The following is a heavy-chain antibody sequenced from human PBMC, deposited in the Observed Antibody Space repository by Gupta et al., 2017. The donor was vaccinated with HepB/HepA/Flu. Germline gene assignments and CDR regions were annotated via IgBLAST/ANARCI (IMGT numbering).Heavy chain of an antibody. V-gene: IGHV3-48*02. CDR3: ATGSSVKQLGYYFDY. CDR1: GFTFSSYR. Sequence: EVQLVESGGGLVQPGGSLRLSCAASGFTFSSYRMNWVRQAPGKGLEWVSHITSSTSTIYYADSVKGRFTISRDNAKNSLYLQMNSLRDEDTAVYYCATGSSVKQLGYYFDYWGQGTGHRLL. D-gene: IGHD6-13*01. CDR2: ITSSTSTI. J-gene: IGHJ4*02.